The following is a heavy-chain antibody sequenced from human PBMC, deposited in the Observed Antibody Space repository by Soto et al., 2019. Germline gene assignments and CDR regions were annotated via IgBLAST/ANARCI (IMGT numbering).Heavy chain of an antibody. CDR1: GGSFSGYY. Sequence: SETLSLTCAVYGGSFSGYYWSWIRQPPGKGLEWIGEINHSGSTNYNPSLKSRVTISVDTSKNQFSLKLSSVTAADTAVYYCARGGGQYSGPESIAVAGTSEYFQHWGQGTLVTVSS. D-gene: IGHD6-19*01. V-gene: IGHV4-34*01. J-gene: IGHJ1*01. CDR2: INHSGST. CDR3: ARGGGQYSGPESIAVAGTSEYFQH.